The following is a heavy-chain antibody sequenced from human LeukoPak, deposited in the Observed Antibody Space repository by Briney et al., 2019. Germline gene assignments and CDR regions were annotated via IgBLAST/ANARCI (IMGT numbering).Heavy chain of an antibody. CDR2: IYYSVST. CDR1: GGSISSSSYY. J-gene: IGHJ4*02. CDR3: ASFSRITIFGVVTPDNDY. V-gene: IGHV4-39*01. Sequence: KPAETLSLTCTVSGGSISSSSYYWGWIRQPPGKGLEWIGSIYYSVSTYYNLSLKSRVTISVDTHKNQFSLNLSSDTATDTAVYYCASFSRITIFGVVTPDNDYWGQGTLVTVSS. D-gene: IGHD3-3*01.